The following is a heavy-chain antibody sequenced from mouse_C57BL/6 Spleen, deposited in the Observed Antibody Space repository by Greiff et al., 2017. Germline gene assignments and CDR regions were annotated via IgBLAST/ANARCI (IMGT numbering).Heavy chain of an antibody. CDR2: IYPGNSDT. D-gene: IGHD1-1*01. V-gene: IGHV1-5*01. CDR1: GYTFTSYW. CDR3: TRSFYYYGSSPWYFDV. Sequence: VQLKQSGTVLARPGASVKMSCKTSGYTFTSYWMHWVKQRPGQGLEWIGAIYPGNSDTSYNHKFKGKAKLTAVPSASTAYMELSSLTNEDSAVYYSTRSFYYYGSSPWYFDVWGTGTTVTVSS. J-gene: IGHJ1*03.